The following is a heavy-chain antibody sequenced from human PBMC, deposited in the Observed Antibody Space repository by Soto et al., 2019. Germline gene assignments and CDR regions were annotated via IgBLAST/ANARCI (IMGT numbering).Heavy chain of an antibody. CDR1: GYSFTSYW. J-gene: IGHJ6*02. CDR2: IYPGDSDT. D-gene: IGHD3-3*01. Sequence: GESLKISCKGSGYSFTSYWIGWVPQMPGKGLEWMGIIYPGDSDTRYSPSFQGQVTISADKSISTAYLQWSSLKASDTAMYYCARHVLYGGNSGGMDVWGQGTTVTVSS. V-gene: IGHV5-51*01. CDR3: ARHVLYGGNSGGMDV.